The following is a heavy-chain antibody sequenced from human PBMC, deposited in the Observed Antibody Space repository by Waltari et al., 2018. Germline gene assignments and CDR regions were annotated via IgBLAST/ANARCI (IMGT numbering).Heavy chain of an antibody. D-gene: IGHD3-3*01. CDR3: ARAISYDFWSGYFRASAYGMDV. J-gene: IGHJ6*02. CDR2: IYHSGST. V-gene: IGHV4-38-2*01. Sequence: QVQLQESGPGLVKPSETLSLPCAVSGSSISSCYYWGWLRQPPGKGPEWIGSIYHSGSTYYNPSLKSRVTISVDTSKNQFSLKLSSVTAADTAVYYCARAISYDFWSGYFRASAYGMDVWGQGTTVTVSS. CDR1: GSSISSCYY.